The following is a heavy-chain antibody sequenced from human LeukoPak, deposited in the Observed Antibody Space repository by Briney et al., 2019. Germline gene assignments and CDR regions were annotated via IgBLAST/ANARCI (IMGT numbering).Heavy chain of an antibody. V-gene: IGHV1-69*01. J-gene: IGHJ4*02. CDR2: IIPIFGTA. Sequence: SVKVSRKASGGTFSSYAISWVRQAPGQGLEWMGGIIPIFGTANYAQKFQGRVTITADESTSTAYMELSSLRSEDTAVYYCARHEKKYCSSTSCYLDYWGQGTLVTVSS. D-gene: IGHD2-2*01. CDR3: ARHEKKYCSSTSCYLDY. CDR1: GGTFSSYA.